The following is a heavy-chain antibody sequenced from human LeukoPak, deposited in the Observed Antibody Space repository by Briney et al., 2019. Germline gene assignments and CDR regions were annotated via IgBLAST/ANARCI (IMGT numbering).Heavy chain of an antibody. V-gene: IGHV3-33*06. J-gene: IGHJ4*02. D-gene: IGHD1-14*01. Sequence: AGSLRLSCAASGFIFGGYGMHWVRQAPGKGLEWVAVIWFDGSKKFYVDSVKGRFIISRDNARSMLLLEMNSLRAEDTAVYYCAKGNPFVKSHSFDHWGRGTLSPSPQ. CDR1: GFIFGGYG. CDR2: IWFDGSKK. CDR3: AKGNPFVKSHSFDH.